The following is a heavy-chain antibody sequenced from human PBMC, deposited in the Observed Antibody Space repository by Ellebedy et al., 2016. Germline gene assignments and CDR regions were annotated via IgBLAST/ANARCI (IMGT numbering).Heavy chain of an antibody. J-gene: IGHJ6*02. CDR2: IWYDGSNK. V-gene: IGHV3-33*01. Sequence: GGSLRLSCAASGFTFSSYGMHWVRQAPGKGLEWVAVIWYDGSNKYYADSVKGRFTISRDNSKNTLYLQMNSLRAEDTAVYYCARDYDSSGLHYYYYGMDVWGQGTTVTVSS. D-gene: IGHD3-22*01. CDR3: ARDYDSSGLHYYYYGMDV. CDR1: GFTFSSYG.